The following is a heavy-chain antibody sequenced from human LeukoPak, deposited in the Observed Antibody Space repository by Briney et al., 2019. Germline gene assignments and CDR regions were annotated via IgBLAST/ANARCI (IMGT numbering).Heavy chain of an antibody. CDR2: INHSGTT. D-gene: IGHD3-10*01. CDR1: GEPFKGYY. V-gene: IGHV4-34*01. Sequence: AHSPGLTYAVYGEPFKGYYRTWVRQSPRKGLELVVDINHSGTTNFCPDLKGRIPLSVDTSHNQFSLTVNSAATAGTAVYYCARQLRYGAGRHKTLKRYFFDSWGQGTVVTVSS. J-gene: IGHJ4*02. CDR3: ARQLRYGAGRHKTLKRYFFDS.